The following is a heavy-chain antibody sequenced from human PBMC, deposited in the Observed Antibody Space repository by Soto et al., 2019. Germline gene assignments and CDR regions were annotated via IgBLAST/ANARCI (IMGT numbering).Heavy chain of an antibody. CDR2: MNPNSGNT. V-gene: IGHV1-8*01. CDR3: ASARRGYCSGGSCYYSYGY. Sequence: ASVKVSCKASGYTFTSYDINWVRQATGQGLEWMGWMNPNSGNTGYAQKFQGRVTMTRNTSVSTAYMELSSLRSEDTAVYYCASARRGYCSGGSCYYSYGYCGQRTRVTVCS. D-gene: IGHD2-15*01. J-gene: IGHJ4*02. CDR1: GYTFTSYD.